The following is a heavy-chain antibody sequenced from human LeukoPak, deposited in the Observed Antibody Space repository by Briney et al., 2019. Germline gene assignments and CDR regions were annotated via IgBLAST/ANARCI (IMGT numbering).Heavy chain of an antibody. CDR3: ARTPRITMIVVVPFDY. J-gene: IGHJ4*02. CDR2: INPSGGST. D-gene: IGHD3-22*01. V-gene: IGHV1-46*01. CDR1: GYTFTSYY. Sequence: ASVKVSCKASGYTFTSYYMHWVRQAPGQGLEWMGIINPSGGSTSYAQKFQGRVTMTRDTSTSTVYMELSSLRSEDTAVYYCARTPRITMIVVVPFDYWGQGTLVTASS.